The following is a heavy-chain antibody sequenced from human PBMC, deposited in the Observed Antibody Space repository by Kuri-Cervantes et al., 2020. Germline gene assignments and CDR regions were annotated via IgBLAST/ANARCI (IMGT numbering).Heavy chain of an antibody. Sequence: SETLSLTCTVSGGSISSSYYWGWIRQPPGKGLEWIGEINHSGSTNYNPSLKSRVIISVDTSKNQFSLKMSSATAADTAVYFCARGSEYHDAFDIWGQGTMVTVSS. CDR2: INHSGST. CDR1: GGSISSSYY. D-gene: IGHD2-2*01. CDR3: ARGSEYHDAFDI. V-gene: IGHV4-34*01. J-gene: IGHJ3*02.